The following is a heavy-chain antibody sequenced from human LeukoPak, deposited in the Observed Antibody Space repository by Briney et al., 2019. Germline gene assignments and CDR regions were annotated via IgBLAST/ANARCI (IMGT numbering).Heavy chain of an antibody. D-gene: IGHD3-9*01. CDR1: GYTFTSYY. V-gene: IGHV1-46*01. J-gene: IGHJ5*02. CDR3: ARDYYDILTGYYAPRSWFDP. Sequence: ASVKVSCKASGYTFTSYYMHWVRQAPGQGLEWMGIINPSGGSTSYAQKFQGRVTMTRDMSTSTVYMELSSLRSEDTAVYYCARDYYDILTGYYAPRSWFDPWGQGTLVTVSS. CDR2: INPSGGST.